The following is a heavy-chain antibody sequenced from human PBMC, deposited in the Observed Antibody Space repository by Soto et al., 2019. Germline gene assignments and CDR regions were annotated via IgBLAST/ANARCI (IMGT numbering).Heavy chain of an antibody. CDR2: ISSSSSYI. D-gene: IGHD6-6*01. CDR1: GFTFSSYS. J-gene: IGHJ4*02. Sequence: EVQLVESGGGLVKPGGSLRLSCAASGFTFSSYSMNWVRQAPGKGLEWVSSISSSSSYIYYADSVKGRFTISRDNAKNSLYLQMNSLRAEDTAVYYCASDSSSSPFDHWGQGTLVTVSS. CDR3: ASDSSSSPFDH. V-gene: IGHV3-21*01.